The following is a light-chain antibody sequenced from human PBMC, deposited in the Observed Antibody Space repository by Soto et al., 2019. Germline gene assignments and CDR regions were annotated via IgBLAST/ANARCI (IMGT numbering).Light chain of an antibody. V-gene: IGKV4-1*01. CDR3: QQYYSTPPT. J-gene: IGKJ1*01. Sequence: DIVMTQSPDSLAECLGERATINCKSSQSVLYSSNNENYLAWYQQKPGRPPNLLIYWATTRESGVPDRFSGSGSGTDFTLTISSLQAEDVAVYYCQQYYSTPPTFGQGTKVEIK. CDR2: WAT. CDR1: QSVLYSSNNENY.